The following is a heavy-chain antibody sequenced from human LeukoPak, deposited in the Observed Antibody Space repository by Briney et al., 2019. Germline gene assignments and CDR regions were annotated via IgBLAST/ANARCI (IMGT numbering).Heavy chain of an antibody. CDR2: VYHSGST. J-gene: IGHJ4*02. CDR3: ARQRVMITFGGVIARVNFDY. Sequence: PSETLSLTCAVSGGSISSSNWWSWVRQPPGKGLEWIGEVYHSGSTNYNPSLKSRVTISVDTSKNQFSLKLSSVTAADTAVYYCARQRVMITFGGVIARVNFDYWGQGTLVTVSS. CDR1: GGSISSSNW. D-gene: IGHD3-16*02. V-gene: IGHV4-4*02.